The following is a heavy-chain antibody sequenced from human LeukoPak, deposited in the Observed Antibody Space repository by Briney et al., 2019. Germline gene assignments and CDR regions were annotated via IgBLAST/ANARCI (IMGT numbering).Heavy chain of an antibody. CDR3: ARARRGTAMANFDY. CDR2: IYHSGRT. Sequence: SETLSLTCTVSGGSISSYYWGWIRQPPGKGLEWIGSIYHSGRTFYNPSLKSRVTISVDTSKNQFSLKLSSVTAADTAVYYCARARRGTAMANFDYWGQGTLVTVSS. CDR1: GGSISSYY. V-gene: IGHV4-39*07. J-gene: IGHJ4*02. D-gene: IGHD5-18*01.